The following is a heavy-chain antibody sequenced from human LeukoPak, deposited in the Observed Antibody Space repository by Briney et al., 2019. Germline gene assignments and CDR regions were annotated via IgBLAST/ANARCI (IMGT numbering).Heavy chain of an antibody. CDR2: INHSGST. V-gene: IGHV4-34*01. CDR1: GGSFSGYY. Sequence: SETLSLTCAVYGGSFSGYYWSWIRQPPGKGLEWIGEINHSGSTNYNPSLKSRVTISVDKSRNQFSLNLTSVTAADTAVYYCARRVGSSDCFDYWGQGTLVTVSS. CDR3: ARRVGSSDCFDY. D-gene: IGHD6-6*01. J-gene: IGHJ4*02.